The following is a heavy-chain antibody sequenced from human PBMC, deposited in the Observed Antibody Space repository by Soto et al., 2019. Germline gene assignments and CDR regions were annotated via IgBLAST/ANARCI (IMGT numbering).Heavy chain of an antibody. J-gene: IGHJ4*02. CDR3: ARLRNKTIDY. D-gene: IGHD1-7*01. Sequence: SETLSLTCTVSGGSISSYYWSWIRQPPGKGLEWIGYIYYSGSTNYNPPLKSRVTISVDTSKNQFSLKLSSVTAADTAVYYCARLRNKTIDYWGQGTLVTVSS. CDR2: IYYSGST. V-gene: IGHV4-59*08. CDR1: GGSISSYY.